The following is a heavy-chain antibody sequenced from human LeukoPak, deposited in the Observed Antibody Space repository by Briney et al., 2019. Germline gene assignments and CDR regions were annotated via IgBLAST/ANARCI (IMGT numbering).Heavy chain of an antibody. Sequence: PGGSLRLSCAASGFTFSSYSMNWVRQAPGKGLEWVSYISSSSSTIYYADSVKGRFTISRDNSKNTLYLQMNSLRAEDTAVYYCAKDQGPEAWSPRYFDYWGQGTLVTVSS. CDR3: AKDQGPEAWSPRYFDY. V-gene: IGHV3-48*01. CDR2: ISSSSSTI. CDR1: GFTFSSYS. D-gene: IGHD3-3*01. J-gene: IGHJ4*02.